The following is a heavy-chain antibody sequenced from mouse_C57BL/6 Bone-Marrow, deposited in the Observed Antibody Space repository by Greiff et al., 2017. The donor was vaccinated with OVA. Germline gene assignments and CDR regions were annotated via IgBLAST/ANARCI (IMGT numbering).Heavy chain of an antibody. Sequence: QVQLKQSGPELVQPGASVKLSCKASGYAFSSSWMNWVKQRPGKGLEWIGRIYPGDGDTKYNGKFKGKATLTADKSSSTAYMQLSSLTSEDCAVYFGAREKLSYWGQGTTLTVSS. D-gene: IGHD2-12*01. CDR3: AREKLSY. J-gene: IGHJ2*01. CDR1: GYAFSSSW. V-gene: IGHV1-82*01. CDR2: IYPGDGDT.